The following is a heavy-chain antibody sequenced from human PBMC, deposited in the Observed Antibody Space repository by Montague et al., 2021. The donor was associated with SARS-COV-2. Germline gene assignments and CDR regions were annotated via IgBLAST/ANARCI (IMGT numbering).Heavy chain of an antibody. D-gene: IGHD6-19*01. Sequence: SETLSLTCTVSGGSISSYYWSWIRQPPGKGLEWIGYIYYSGSTNYNPSLKSRVTISVDTSKNQFSLKLSSVTAADTAVYYGAGGLSRYSSGKTPFLHSEMDVWGQGTTVTVSS. CDR1: GGSISSYY. CDR2: IYYSGST. V-gene: IGHV4-59*01. CDR3: AGGLSRYSSGKTPFLHSEMDV. J-gene: IGHJ6*02.